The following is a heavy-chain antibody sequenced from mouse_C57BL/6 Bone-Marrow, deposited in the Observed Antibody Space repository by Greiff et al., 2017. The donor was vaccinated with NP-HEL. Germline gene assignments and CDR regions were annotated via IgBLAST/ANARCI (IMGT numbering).Heavy chain of an antibody. V-gene: IGHV1-26*01. Sequence: VQLQQSGPELVKPGASVKISCKASGYTFTDYYMNWVKQSHGKSLEWIGDINPNNGGTSYNQKFKGKATLTVDKSSSTAYMELRSLTSEDSAVYYCARRVYYGKGYYAMDYWGQGTSVTVSS. CDR1: GYTFTDYY. D-gene: IGHD2-1*01. CDR2: INPNNGGT. J-gene: IGHJ4*01. CDR3: ARRVYYGKGYYAMDY.